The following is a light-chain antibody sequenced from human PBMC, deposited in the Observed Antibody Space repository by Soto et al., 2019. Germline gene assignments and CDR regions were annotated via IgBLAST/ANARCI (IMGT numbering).Light chain of an antibody. CDR3: ATWDDRRGVE. J-gene: IGLJ2*01. CDR1: SSNIGSST. V-gene: IGLV1-44*01. Sequence: QSVLTQPPSASGTPGQRVTISCSGSSSNIGSSTVNWYQQLPGTAPKLLIYSDNQRPSGVPDRFSGSKSGTSASLVISGLQSEDEADYSCATWDDRRGVEFGGGTQLTVL. CDR2: SDN.